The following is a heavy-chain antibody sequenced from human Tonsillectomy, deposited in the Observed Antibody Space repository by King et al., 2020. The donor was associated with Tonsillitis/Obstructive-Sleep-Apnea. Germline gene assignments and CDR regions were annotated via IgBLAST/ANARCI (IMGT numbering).Heavy chain of an antibody. CDR1: GFTFSTYG. CDR2: ISSNGEGK. V-gene: IGHV3-30*18. CDR3: AKETHSSGCVTFFHD. D-gene: IGHD6-19*01. J-gene: IGHJ4*02. Sequence: VQLVESGGGVVQPGRSLRLSCAASGFTFSTYGMHWVRQAPGKGLEWVAVISSNGEGKYYGDSVKGRFTISRDNSKNTLYLQMNSLRAEDTAVYYCAKETHSSGCVTFFHDWGQGTLVTVSS.